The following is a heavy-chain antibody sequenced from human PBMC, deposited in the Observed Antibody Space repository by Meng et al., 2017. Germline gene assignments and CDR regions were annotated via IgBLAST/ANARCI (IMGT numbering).Heavy chain of an antibody. V-gene: IGHV1-2*02. Sequence: ASVKVFCKASGYTFTGYYMHWVRQAPGQGLEWMGWINPNSGGTNYAQKFQGRVTMTRDTSISTAYRELSRLRSDDTAVYYCARDKVVGGGYYYYGMDGWGQGTTVTVSS. CDR2: INPNSGGT. J-gene: IGHJ6*02. CDR1: GYTFTGYY. CDR3: ARDKVVGGGYYYYGMDG. D-gene: IGHD3-10*01.